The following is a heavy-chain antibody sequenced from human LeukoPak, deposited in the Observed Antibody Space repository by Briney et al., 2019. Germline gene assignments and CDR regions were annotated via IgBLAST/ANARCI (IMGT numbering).Heavy chain of an antibody. V-gene: IGHV3-74*01. J-gene: IGHJ1*01. D-gene: IGHD3-22*01. Sequence: QPGGSLRLSCADSGFTFSSYWIHWVRQAPGKGLVWVSRIKSDGSTNYADSVKGRFTISRDNAKNTVSLQMNSLRAEDTGVYYCARAPSEIGGYYPEYFRHWGQGTLVTVSS. CDR3: ARAPSEIGGYYPEYFRH. CDR2: IKSDGST. CDR1: GFTFSSYW.